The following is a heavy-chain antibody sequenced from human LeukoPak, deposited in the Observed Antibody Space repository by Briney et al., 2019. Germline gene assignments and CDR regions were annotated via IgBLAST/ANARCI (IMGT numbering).Heavy chain of an antibody. Sequence: PSETLSLTCAVYGGSFSGYYWSWIRQPPGKGLEWIGEINHSGSTNYNPSLKSRVTISVDTSKNQFSLNLSSVTAADTAVYYCARGRAWFRELLNRYFDYWGQGTLVTVSS. CDR1: GGSFSGYY. V-gene: IGHV4-34*01. D-gene: IGHD3-10*01. CDR2: INHSGST. CDR3: ARGRAWFRELLNRYFDY. J-gene: IGHJ4*02.